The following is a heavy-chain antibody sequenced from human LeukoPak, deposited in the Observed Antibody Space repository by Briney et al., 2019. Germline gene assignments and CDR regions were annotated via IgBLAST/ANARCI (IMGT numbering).Heavy chain of an antibody. Sequence: GGSLRLSCAASGFXFSSYSINWVRQAPGKGLEWVSSISSSSSYIYYADSVKGRFTISRDNAKNSLYLQMNSLRAEDTAVYYCARDGDDYTFDYWGQGTLVTVSS. J-gene: IGHJ4*02. D-gene: IGHD3-16*01. CDR3: ARDGDDYTFDY. CDR2: ISSSSSYI. V-gene: IGHV3-21*01. CDR1: GFXFSSYS.